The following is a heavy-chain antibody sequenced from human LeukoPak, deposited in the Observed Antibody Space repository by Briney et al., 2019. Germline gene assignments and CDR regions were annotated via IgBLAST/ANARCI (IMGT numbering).Heavy chain of an antibody. Sequence: GGSLRLSCAASGFTFSTYSMKWVRQAPGKGLEWVSSIRSSRRYISYPATVKCRFTISRDNAKNSLYLQMNSLRAEDTAVYYCARASDERWLQLQVDDWGQGTLVTVSS. CDR1: GFTFSTYS. V-gene: IGHV3-21*01. CDR2: IRSSRRYI. D-gene: IGHD5-24*01. J-gene: IGHJ4*02. CDR3: ARASDERWLQLQVDD.